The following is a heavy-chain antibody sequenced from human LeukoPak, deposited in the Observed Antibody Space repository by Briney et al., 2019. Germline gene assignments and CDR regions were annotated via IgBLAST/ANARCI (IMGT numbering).Heavy chain of an antibody. J-gene: IGHJ4*02. CDR2: ISYDGSNK. V-gene: IGHV3-30-3*01. D-gene: IGHD4-11*01. CDR3: ARDRAPYSNYRGHDY. CDR1: GFTFSSYA. Sequence: PGGSLRLSCAASGFTFSSYAMHWVRQAPGKGLEWVAVISYDGSNKYYADSVKGRFTISRDNSKNTLYLQMNSLRAEDTAVYYCARDRAPYSNYRGHDYWGQGTLVTVSS.